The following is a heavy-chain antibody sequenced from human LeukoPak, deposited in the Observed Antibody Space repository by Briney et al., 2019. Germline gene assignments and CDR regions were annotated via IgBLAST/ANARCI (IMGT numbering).Heavy chain of an antibody. CDR1: GGSISSYY. Sequence: KPSETLSLTCTVSGGSISSYYWSWIRQPPGKGLEWIGYIYYSGSTNYKPSLKSRVNISLDTSKNQFSLKLSSVTAADTAVYYCARTAYYFDSSGYYSDAFDIWGQGTMVTVSS. V-gene: IGHV4-59*01. D-gene: IGHD3-22*01. J-gene: IGHJ3*02. CDR2: IYYSGST. CDR3: ARTAYYFDSSGYYSDAFDI.